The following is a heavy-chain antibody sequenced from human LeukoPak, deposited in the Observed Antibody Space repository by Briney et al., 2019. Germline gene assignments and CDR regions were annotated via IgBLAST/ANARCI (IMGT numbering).Heavy chain of an antibody. V-gene: IGHV3-66*01. CDR1: GFXFSSYA. CDR2: ISGGGGT. Sequence: GGSLRLSCAASGFXFSSYAMSWVRQAPGQGREWVSLISGGGGTYYAASVKGRFTISRGNSENSLYLQMNSLRPEDTAAYYCARVVDSTRAFHVWGQGTLVTVSS. J-gene: IGHJ3*01. CDR3: ARVVDSTRAFHV. D-gene: IGHD2-21*01.